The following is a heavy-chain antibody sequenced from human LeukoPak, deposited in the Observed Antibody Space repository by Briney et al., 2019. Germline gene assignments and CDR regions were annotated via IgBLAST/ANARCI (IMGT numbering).Heavy chain of an antibody. CDR3: AKKSAYSYGHFDY. V-gene: IGHV4-4*02. D-gene: IGHD5-18*01. J-gene: IGHJ4*02. CDR1: GGSISSSNW. Sequence: SETLSLTCAVSGGSISSSNWWSWVRQPPGKGLEWIGEIYHSGSTNYNPSLKSRVTISVDKSKNQFSLKLSSVTAADTAVYYCAKKSAYSYGHFDYWGQGTLVTVSS. CDR2: IYHSGST.